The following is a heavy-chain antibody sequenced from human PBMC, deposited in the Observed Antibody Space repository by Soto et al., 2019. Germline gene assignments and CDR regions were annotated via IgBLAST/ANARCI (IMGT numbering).Heavy chain of an antibody. Sequence: SVKVSCKASGGTFSSYAISWVRQAPGQGLEWMGGIIPIFGTANYAQKFQGRVTITADESTSTAYMELSSLRSEDTAVYYCARDGTGTLYYFDYWGQGTLVTVSS. J-gene: IGHJ4*02. V-gene: IGHV1-69*13. CDR3: ARDGTGTLYYFDY. CDR2: IIPIFGTA. CDR1: GGTFSSYA. D-gene: IGHD1-1*01.